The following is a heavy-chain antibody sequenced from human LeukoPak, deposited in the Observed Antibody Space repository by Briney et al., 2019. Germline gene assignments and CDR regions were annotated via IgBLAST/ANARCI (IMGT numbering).Heavy chain of an antibody. CDR3: ARTRGRIVGATKYYFDY. V-gene: IGHV1-2*02. Sequence: ASVKVSCKASGYTFTGDYMHWVRQAPGQGLEWMGWINPNSGGTNYAQKFQGRVTMTRDTSISTAYMELSRLRSDDTAVYYCARTRGRIVGATKYYFDYWGQGTLVTVSS. J-gene: IGHJ4*02. CDR2: INPNSGGT. D-gene: IGHD1-26*01. CDR1: GYTFTGDY.